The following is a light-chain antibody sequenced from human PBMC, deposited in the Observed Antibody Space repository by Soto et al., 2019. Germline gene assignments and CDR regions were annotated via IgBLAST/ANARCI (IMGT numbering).Light chain of an antibody. CDR2: EDT. CDR1: SSDVGSYDL. V-gene: IGLV2-23*01. Sequence: QSALTQPASLSGSPGQSITISCTGTSSDVGSYDLVAWYQQPPGKAPKLMIYEDTKRPSGISTRFSGSKYGNAASLTISGLQAEDEADYYCCSYAGSGTFVFGTGTKLTVL. J-gene: IGLJ1*01. CDR3: CSYAGSGTFV.